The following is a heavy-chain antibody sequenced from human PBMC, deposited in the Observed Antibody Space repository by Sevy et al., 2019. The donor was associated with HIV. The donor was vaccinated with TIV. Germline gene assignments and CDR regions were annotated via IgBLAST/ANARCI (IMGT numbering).Heavy chain of an antibody. J-gene: IGHJ4*02. CDR3: ARKYDSSGYFDY. Sequence: GGSLRLSCAASGFTFSNYAMNWVRQAPGKGLEWVSGSSGSGGRGDKTNYADSVKGRFTISRDDSKNSLYLQLNSLRAEDTAIYYCARKYDSSGYFDYWGQGTLVTVSS. D-gene: IGHD3-22*01. CDR1: GFTFSNYA. V-gene: IGHV3-23*01. CDR2: SSGSGGRGDKT.